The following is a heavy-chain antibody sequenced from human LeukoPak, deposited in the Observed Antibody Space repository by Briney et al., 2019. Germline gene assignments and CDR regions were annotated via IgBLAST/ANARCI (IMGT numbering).Heavy chain of an antibody. CDR3: ARGAGYNYPHYFDY. CDR2: IYGGGNI. J-gene: IGHJ4*02. V-gene: IGHV3-53*01. Sequence: PGGSLRLSCAASGFTVSSNYMNWVRQAPGKGPEWVSVIYGGGNIYYADSVKGRFTISRDNSKNTLYLQMNSLRAEDTAVYYCARGAGYNYPHYFDYWGQGTLVTVSS. CDR1: GFTVSSNY. D-gene: IGHD5-24*01.